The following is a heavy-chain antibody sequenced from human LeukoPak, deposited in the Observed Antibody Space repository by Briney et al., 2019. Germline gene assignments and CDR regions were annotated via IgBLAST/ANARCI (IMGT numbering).Heavy chain of an antibody. CDR2: ISQDGSKR. Sequence: PGRSLRLSCAASGLTFSGHPMHWVRQAPGKGLEWVAVISQDGSKRHYTDSVKGRFIISRDNSRNTLYLQMNSLRAEDTAVYYCVREPGPGYFDYWGQGTLVTVSS. CDR3: VREPGPGYFDY. CDR1: GLTFSGHP. D-gene: IGHD6-13*01. V-gene: IGHV3-30-3*01. J-gene: IGHJ4*02.